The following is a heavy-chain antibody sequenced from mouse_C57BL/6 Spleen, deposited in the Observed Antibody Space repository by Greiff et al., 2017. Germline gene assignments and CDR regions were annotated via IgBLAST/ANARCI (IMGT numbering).Heavy chain of an antibody. CDR3: LYYSKACAY. J-gene: IGHJ3*01. D-gene: IGHD2-5*01. CDR1: GFNIKDDY. Sequence: EVKLQESGAELVRPGASVKLSCTASGFNIKDDYMHWVKQRPEQGLEWIGWIDPENGDTEYASKFQGKATITADTSSNTAYLQLSSLTSEDTAVXYCLYYSKACAYWGQGTLVTVSA. CDR2: IDPENGDT. V-gene: IGHV14-4*01.